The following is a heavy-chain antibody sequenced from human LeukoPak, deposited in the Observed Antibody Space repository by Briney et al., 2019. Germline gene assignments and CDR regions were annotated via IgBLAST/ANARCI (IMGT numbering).Heavy chain of an antibody. Sequence: HPGGSLRLSCAASGFTFSSYGMHWVRQAPGKGLEWVAVISYDGSNKYYADSVKGRFTISRDNSKNTLYLQMNSLRAEDTAVYYCAREKVARQWLVNQMSPLYGMDVWGQGTTVTVSS. CDR1: GFTFSSYG. V-gene: IGHV3-30*03. CDR3: AREKVARQWLVNQMSPLYGMDV. CDR2: ISYDGSNK. J-gene: IGHJ6*02. D-gene: IGHD6-19*01.